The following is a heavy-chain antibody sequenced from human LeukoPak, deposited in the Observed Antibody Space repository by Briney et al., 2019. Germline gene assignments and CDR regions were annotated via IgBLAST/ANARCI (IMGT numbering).Heavy chain of an antibody. J-gene: IGHJ3*02. CDR1: GGSISSSSYY. D-gene: IGHD6-19*01. CDR3: ARLYGSGWRSDAFDI. V-gene: IGHV4-39*01. Sequence: SETLSLTCTVSGGSISSSSYYWGWIRQPPGKGLEWIGSIYYSGSTYYNPSFKSRVTISVDTSKNQFTLKLSSVTAADTAVYYCARLYGSGWRSDAFDIWGQGTMVTVSS. CDR2: IYYSGST.